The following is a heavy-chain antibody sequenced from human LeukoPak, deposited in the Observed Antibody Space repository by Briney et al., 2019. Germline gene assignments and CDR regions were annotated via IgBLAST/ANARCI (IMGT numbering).Heavy chain of an antibody. CDR1: GGSFSGYC. CDR2: INHSGST. Sequence: PSDTLSLTCSVYGGSFSGYCWSWIRHPPGKGLEWIGEINHSGSTNYNPSLKTRVTISLDRSKDQFSLKLTSVTAADTAVYYCTRGKPETVFDSWGRGTLVTVSS. CDR3: TRGKPETVFDS. V-gene: IGHV4-34*01. J-gene: IGHJ4*01.